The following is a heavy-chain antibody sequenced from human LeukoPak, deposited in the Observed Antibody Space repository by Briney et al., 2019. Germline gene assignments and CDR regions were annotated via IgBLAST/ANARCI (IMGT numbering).Heavy chain of an antibody. CDR2: INHSGST. CDR3: ARGSDYYYYGMDV. Sequence: SETLSLTCAVYGGSFSGYYWSWIRQPPGKGLEWIGEINHSGSTNYNPSLKSRVTISVDTSKNQFSLKLSSVTAADTAVYYCARGSDYYYYGMDVWGQATTVTVSS. CDR1: GGSFSGYY. V-gene: IGHV4-34*01. J-gene: IGHJ6*02.